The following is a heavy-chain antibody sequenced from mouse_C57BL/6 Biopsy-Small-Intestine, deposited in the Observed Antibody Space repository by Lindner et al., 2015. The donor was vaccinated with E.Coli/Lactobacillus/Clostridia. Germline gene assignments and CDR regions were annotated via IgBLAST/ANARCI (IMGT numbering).Heavy chain of an antibody. V-gene: IGHV1-4*01. J-gene: IGHJ1*03. D-gene: IGHD4-1*01. CDR3: ARPPSNWDDWYFDV. Sequence: VQLQESGAELARPGASVKMSCKASGYTFSSYTIHWVKQRPDQGLEWIGYINPGGNYTKYNQNFKDKATLTADTSSSTAYMQLSSLTSDDSAVYFCARPPSNWDDWYFDVWGTGTTVTVSS. CDR1: GYTFSSYT. CDR2: INPGGNYT.